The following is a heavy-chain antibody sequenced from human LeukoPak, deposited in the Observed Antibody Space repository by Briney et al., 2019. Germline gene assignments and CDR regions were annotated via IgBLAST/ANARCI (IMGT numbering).Heavy chain of an antibody. J-gene: IGHJ4*02. D-gene: IGHD6-19*01. CDR3: AREGAVAGTDFDY. CDR1: GYTFTSYY. CDR2: INPSGGST. Sequence: SGYTFTSYYMHWXRQAPGQGLEWMGIINPSGGSTSYAQKFQGRVTMTRDTSTSTVYMELSSLRSEDTAVYYCAREGAVAGTDFDYWGQGTLVTVSS. V-gene: IGHV1-46*01.